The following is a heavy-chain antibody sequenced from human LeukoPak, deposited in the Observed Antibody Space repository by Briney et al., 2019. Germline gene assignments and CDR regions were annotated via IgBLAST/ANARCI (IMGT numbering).Heavy chain of an antibody. CDR2: IYYSGST. Sequence: SETLSLTCTVSGGSISSSSYYWGWIRQPPGKGLEWIGSIYYSGSTYYNPSLKSRVTISVDTSKNQFSLKLSSVTAADTAVYYCARVAFPLTGKVAGLNYWGQGTLVTVSS. J-gene: IGHJ4*02. CDR3: ARVAFPLTGKVAGLNY. CDR1: GGSISSSSYY. V-gene: IGHV4-39*07. D-gene: IGHD6-19*01.